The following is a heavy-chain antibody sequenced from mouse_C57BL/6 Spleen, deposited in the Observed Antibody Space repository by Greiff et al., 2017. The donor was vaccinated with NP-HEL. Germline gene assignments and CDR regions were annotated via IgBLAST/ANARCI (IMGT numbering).Heavy chain of an antibody. D-gene: IGHD1-1*01. CDR1: GFSLTSYG. CDR2: IWSGGST. V-gene: IGHV2-2*01. J-gene: IGHJ3*01. Sequence: VQLVESGPGLVQPSQSLSITCTVSGFSLTSYGVHWVRQSPGKGLEWLGVIWSGGSTDYNAAFISRLSISKDNSKSQVFFKMNSLQADDTAIYYCARNHYGSSGFAYWGQGTLVTVSA. CDR3: ARNHYGSSGFAY.